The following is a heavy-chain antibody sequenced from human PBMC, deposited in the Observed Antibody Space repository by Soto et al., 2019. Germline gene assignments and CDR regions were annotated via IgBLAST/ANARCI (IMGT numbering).Heavy chain of an antibody. V-gene: IGHV4-39*01. CDR2: IYYSGST. CDR3: ARHITYYYDSSGWGSASDI. Sequence: SETLSLTCSVSGGSISSSSYYWGWIRQPPGKGLEWIGSIYYSGSTYYNPSLKSRVTISVDTSKNQFSLKLSSVTAADTAVYYSARHITYYYDSSGWGSASDIWGKGTMVTVSS. CDR1: GGSISSSSYY. D-gene: IGHD3-22*01. J-gene: IGHJ3*02.